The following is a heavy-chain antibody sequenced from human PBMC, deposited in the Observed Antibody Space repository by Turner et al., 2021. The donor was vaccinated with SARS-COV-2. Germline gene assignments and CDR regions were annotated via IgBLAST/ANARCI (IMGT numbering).Heavy chain of an antibody. J-gene: IGHJ4*02. CDR2: ISYDGSNE. CDR1: GFTFITYA. Sequence: QVQLVESGGGVVQPGRSLRLSCAASGFTFITYALHWVRQAPGKGLEWVAVISYDGSNENYADSVKGRFTISRDNSKNTLYLQMNSLRTEDTDVCYCARAPAYCSSTSCPPPFDYWGQGTLVTVSS. D-gene: IGHD2-2*01. V-gene: IGHV3-30-3*01. CDR3: ARAPAYCSSTSCPPPFDY.